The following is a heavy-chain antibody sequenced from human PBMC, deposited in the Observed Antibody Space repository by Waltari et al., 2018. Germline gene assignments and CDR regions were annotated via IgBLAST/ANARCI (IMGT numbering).Heavy chain of an antibody. D-gene: IGHD3-16*01. J-gene: IGHJ4*02. CDR1: GFTYDDFA. Sequence: EVQLVESGGALVQLGRSLRLSCATSGFTYDDFAMHWVRQVPGEGLEGVAGTTWNSGKVDYAGSVKCRFTISRDNSKNLLFLQMNSLRPEDTALYYCTKDLTHTNYEGFANWGLGTLVTVSS. CDR3: TKDLTHTNYEGFAN. CDR2: TTWNSGKV. V-gene: IGHV3-9*01.